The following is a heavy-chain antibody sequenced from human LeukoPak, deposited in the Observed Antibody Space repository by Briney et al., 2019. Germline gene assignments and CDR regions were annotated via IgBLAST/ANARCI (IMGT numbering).Heavy chain of an antibody. CDR3: AKDLVLGGYYGSGESLGSAFDI. D-gene: IGHD3-10*01. Sequence: GGSLRLSCAASGFTFGSYGMHWVRQAPGKGLEWVAVISYDGSNKYYADSVKGRFTISRDNSKNTLYLQMNSLRAEDTAVYYCAKDLVLGGYYGSGESLGSAFDIWGQGTMVTVSS. V-gene: IGHV3-30*18. CDR1: GFTFGSYG. CDR2: ISYDGSNK. J-gene: IGHJ3*02.